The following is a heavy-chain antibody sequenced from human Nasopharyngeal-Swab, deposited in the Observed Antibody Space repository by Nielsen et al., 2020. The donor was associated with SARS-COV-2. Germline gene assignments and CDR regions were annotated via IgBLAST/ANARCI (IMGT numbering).Heavy chain of an antibody. J-gene: IGHJ4*02. Sequence: GESLKISCAASGFIFSASAIHWVRQASGKGPEWVGRIGDKDHNYATTYGASVQGRFTISRDDSKNTAFLQMDSLKTEDTALYYCTTDFYFDYWGQGTRVTVSS. CDR2: IGDKDHNYAT. V-gene: IGHV3-73*01. CDR3: TTDFYFDY. CDR1: GFIFSASA.